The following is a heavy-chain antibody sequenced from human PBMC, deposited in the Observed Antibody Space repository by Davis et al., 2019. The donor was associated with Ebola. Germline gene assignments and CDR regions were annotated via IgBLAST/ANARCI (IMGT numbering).Heavy chain of an antibody. J-gene: IGHJ6*02. Sequence: PSETLSLTCTVSGGSISSGGYYWSWIRQHPGKGLEWIGYIYYSGSTYYNPSLKSRVTISVDTSKNQFSLKLSSVTAADTAVYYCASSLDFWSGYNNYYYYGMDVWGQGTTVTVSS. D-gene: IGHD3-3*01. V-gene: IGHV4-31*03. CDR2: IYYSGST. CDR1: GGSISSGGYY. CDR3: ASSLDFWSGYNNYYYYGMDV.